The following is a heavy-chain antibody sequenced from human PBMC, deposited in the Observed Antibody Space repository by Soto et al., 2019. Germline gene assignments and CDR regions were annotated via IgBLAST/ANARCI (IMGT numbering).Heavy chain of an antibody. J-gene: IGHJ4*02. V-gene: IGHV3-66*01. CDR3: ASRRNPYGAYDY. CDR2: IYSDGST. D-gene: IGHD4-17*01. Sequence: PGGSQRLSCTASGFTVRSNVMSWVRQAPGKGLEWVSIIYSDGSTYYADSVKGRFTISRDNSKNTLYLQMNSLRADDTAVYYCASRRNPYGAYDYWGQGTLVTVSS. CDR1: GFTVRSNV.